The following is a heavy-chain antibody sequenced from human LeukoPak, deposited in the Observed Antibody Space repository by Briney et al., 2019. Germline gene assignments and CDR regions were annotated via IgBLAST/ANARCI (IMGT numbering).Heavy chain of an antibody. CDR3: ARETWFDP. V-gene: IGHV3-48*02. J-gene: IGHJ5*02. Sequence: GGSLRLSCAASGFTFSSNGMNWVRQAPGKGLRWVSYISSGSSTIYYADSVKGRFTIYRDNAKTSLYLQMNSLRDEETGVYYRARETWFDPWGQGTLVTVSS. CDR1: GFTFSSNG. CDR2: ISSGSSTI.